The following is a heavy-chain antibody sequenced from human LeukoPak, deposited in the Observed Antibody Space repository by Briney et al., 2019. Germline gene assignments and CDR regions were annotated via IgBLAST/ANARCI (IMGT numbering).Heavy chain of an antibody. V-gene: IGHV4-59*01. CDR2: IYYSGST. J-gene: IGHJ4*02. Sequence: SETLSLTCTVSGGSISSYYWSWIRQPPGKGLEWIGYIYYSGSTNYNPSLKSRVTISVDTSKNQFSLKLSSLTAADTAVYYCARDRSSSGWYYFDYWGQGTLVTVSS. D-gene: IGHD6-19*01. CDR3: ARDRSSSGWYYFDY. CDR1: GGSISSYY.